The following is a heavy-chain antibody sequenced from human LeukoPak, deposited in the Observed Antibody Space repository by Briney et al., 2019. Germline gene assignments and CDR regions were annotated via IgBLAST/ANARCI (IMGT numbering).Heavy chain of an antibody. V-gene: IGHV3-30*18. CDR2: ISYDGDNK. CDR3: AKGAWLPERLFFDY. J-gene: IGHJ4*02. D-gene: IGHD1-14*01. Sequence: GGSLRLSCAASGFTFSRNAMHWVRQAPGKGLEWVAVISYDGDNKYYADSVRGRFTISRDNFKNTLYLQMNSLRAEDTAVYYCAKGAWLPERLFFDYWGQGTLVTVSS. CDR1: GFTFSRNA.